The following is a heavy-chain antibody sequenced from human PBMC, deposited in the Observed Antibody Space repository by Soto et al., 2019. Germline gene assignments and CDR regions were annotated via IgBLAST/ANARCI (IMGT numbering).Heavy chain of an antibody. CDR3: ARFTAGVSFQH. CDR1: GFTVSSNY. J-gene: IGHJ1*01. CDR2: IYSGGST. V-gene: IGHV3-53*01. Sequence: GGSLRLSCAASGFTVSSNYMSWVRQAPGKGLEWVSVIYSGGSTYYADSVKGRFTISRDNSKNTLYLQMNSLRAEDTAVYYCARFTAGVSFQHWGQGTLVTVSS. D-gene: IGHD6-25*01.